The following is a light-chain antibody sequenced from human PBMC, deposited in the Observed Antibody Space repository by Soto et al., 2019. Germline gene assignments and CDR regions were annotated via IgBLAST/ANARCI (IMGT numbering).Light chain of an antibody. J-gene: IGKJ5*01. CDR3: QQHNKWPPIT. CDR1: QGVPSR. V-gene: IGKV3-15*01. CDR2: GAS. Sequence: EIVMTQSPATLSASPLEVVTLSCSSSQGVPSRIAWYQHKPGQAPRLLIYGASTRATGVPARLSGSGSGTEFTLTISSLQSEDFAVYYCQQHNKWPPITFGQGTRLEIK.